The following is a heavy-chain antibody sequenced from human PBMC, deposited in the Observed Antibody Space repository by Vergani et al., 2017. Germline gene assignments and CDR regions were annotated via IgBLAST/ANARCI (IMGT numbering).Heavy chain of an antibody. D-gene: IGHD2-8*01. CDR1: GSTFSSYA. Sequence: EVQLVESGGGLVQPGGSLRLSCEASGSTFSSYAMNWVRKAPGKGLEWVSYFSRSSSTIYYADSVKGRFTISRDNAKNSLHLQMNNLRAEDTAVYYCARQSRDVFCTNGVCPLGYWGQGALVTVSS. V-gene: IGHV3-48*01. CDR3: ARQSRDVFCTNGVCPLGY. J-gene: IGHJ4*02. CDR2: FSRSSSTI.